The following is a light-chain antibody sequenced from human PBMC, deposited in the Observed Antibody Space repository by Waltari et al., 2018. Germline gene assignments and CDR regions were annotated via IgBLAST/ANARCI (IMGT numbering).Light chain of an antibody. V-gene: IGLV2-14*03. CDR1: SSDIGGHDY. CDR2: AVT. J-gene: IGLJ2*01. Sequence: QSALTQPASVSGSPGQSITISCTGASSDIGGHDYVSWYQHHPGKAPILVVYAVTQRPSGGFGPFSGSKSGNPASLTISGLQAGDEADFYCSSYTGTNVFFGGGTKLTVL. CDR3: SSYTGTNVF.